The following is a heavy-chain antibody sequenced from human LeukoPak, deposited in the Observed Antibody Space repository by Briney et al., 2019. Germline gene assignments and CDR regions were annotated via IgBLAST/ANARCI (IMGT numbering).Heavy chain of an antibody. CDR3: ARLHTIAAHNWFDP. CDR2: IIPIFGTA. D-gene: IGHD6-6*01. V-gene: IGHV1-69*13. Sequence: SVKVSCKASGGTFSSYAISWVRRAPGQGHEWMGGIIPIFGTANYAQKFQGRVTITADESTSTAYMELSSLRSEDTAVYYCARLHTIAAHNWFDPWGQGTLVTVSS. J-gene: IGHJ5*02. CDR1: GGTFSSYA.